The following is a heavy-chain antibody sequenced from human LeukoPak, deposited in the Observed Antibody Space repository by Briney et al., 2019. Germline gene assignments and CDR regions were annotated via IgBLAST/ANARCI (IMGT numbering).Heavy chain of an antibody. D-gene: IGHD6-19*01. CDR3: AREAVADGMDV. Sequence: PSETLSLTCTVSGYSISSGYYWGWIRQPPGKGLEWIGSIYHSGSTYYNPSLRSRFTISVDTSKNQFSLKLSSVTAADTAVYYCAREAVADGMDVWGQGTTVTVSS. J-gene: IGHJ6*02. CDR1: GYSISSGYY. CDR2: IYHSGST. V-gene: IGHV4-38-2*02.